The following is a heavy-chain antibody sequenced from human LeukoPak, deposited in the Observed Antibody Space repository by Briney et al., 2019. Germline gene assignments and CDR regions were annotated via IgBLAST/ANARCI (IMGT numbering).Heavy chain of an antibody. D-gene: IGHD2-21*02. CDR3: ARDQVVVTATRRDGAFDI. Sequence: VASVKVSCKASGYTFTSYYMHWVRQAPGQGLEWMGIINPSGGSTSYAQKFQGRVTMTRDTSTSTVYMELSSLRSEDTAVYYCARDQVVVTATRRDGAFDIWGQGTMVTVSS. V-gene: IGHV1-46*01. CDR2: INPSGGST. CDR1: GYTFTSYY. J-gene: IGHJ3*02.